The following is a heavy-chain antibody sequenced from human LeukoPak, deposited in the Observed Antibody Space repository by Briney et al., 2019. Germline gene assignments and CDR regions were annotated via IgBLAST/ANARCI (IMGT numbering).Heavy chain of an antibody. V-gene: IGHV3-73*01. CDR3: TRGRYGSGSFDY. CDR2: IGTKSNNYAT. D-gene: IGHD3-10*01. J-gene: IGHJ4*02. Sequence: GGSLRLSCAPSGFIFSDSTLHWVRQASGKGPEWVGRIGTKSNNYATKYADSVRGRFTISRDDSKNTAYLQMNSLKIEDTAMYYCTRGRYGSGSFDYWGQGTLVTVSS. CDR1: GFIFSDST.